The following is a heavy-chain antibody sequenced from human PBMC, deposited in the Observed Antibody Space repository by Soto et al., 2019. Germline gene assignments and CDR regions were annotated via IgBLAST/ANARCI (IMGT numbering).Heavy chain of an antibody. D-gene: IGHD3-10*01. CDR1: GFTFSNYD. Sequence: GGSLRLSCAASGFTFSNYDINWVRQAPGKGPEWISHISSSGGIIYYADSVKGRFTISRDNAKNSLYLQMNSLRGEDTAVYYCAREGSVSSSDYYAYYYGMDFWGQGTTVTVSS. V-gene: IGHV3-48*03. J-gene: IGHJ6*02. CDR3: AREGSVSSSDYYAYYYGMDF. CDR2: ISSSGGII.